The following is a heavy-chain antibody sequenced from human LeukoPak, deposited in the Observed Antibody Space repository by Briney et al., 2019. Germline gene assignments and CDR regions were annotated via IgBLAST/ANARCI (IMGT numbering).Heavy chain of an antibody. CDR1: GYSFTNYW. V-gene: IGHV5-51*01. D-gene: IGHD3-10*01. J-gene: IGHJ5*02. CDR2: IYPGDFDT. CDR3: ARRGDREWFGP. Sequence: GESLKISCKGSGYSFTNYWIGWVRQMPGKGLEWMGVIYPGDFDTRYSPSFQGQVTISADKSISTAYLQWSSLKASDTAIYYCARRGDREWFGPWGQGTLVTVSS.